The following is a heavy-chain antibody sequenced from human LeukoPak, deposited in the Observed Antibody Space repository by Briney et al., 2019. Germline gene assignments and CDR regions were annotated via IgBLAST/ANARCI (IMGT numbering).Heavy chain of an antibody. V-gene: IGHV4-59*01. CDR1: GFTFSSYA. J-gene: IGHJ5*02. CDR2: IYYSGST. CDR3: AREGGYSGYDLGWFAP. D-gene: IGHD5-12*01. Sequence: PGGSLRLSCAASGFTFSSYAMSWIRQPPGKGLEWIGYIYYSGSTNYNPSLKSRVTISVDTSKNQFSLRLSSVTAADTAVYYCAREGGYSGYDLGWFAPWGQGTLVTASS.